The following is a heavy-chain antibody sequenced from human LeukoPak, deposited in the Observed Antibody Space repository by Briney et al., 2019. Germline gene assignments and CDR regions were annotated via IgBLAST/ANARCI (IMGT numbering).Heavy chain of an antibody. CDR3: AKGFSTLWVNYFDD. CDR2: IWHDGRSI. CDR1: GLSFSTHG. J-gene: IGHJ4*02. D-gene: IGHD2-21*01. Sequence: GGSLRLSCVASGLSFSTHGMHWVRQAPGKGLEWVAVIWHDGRSIYNEDSVKGRFTISRDTSENTVYLQMNSLRAEDTAVYYCAKGFSTLWVNYFDDWGQGTPVTVSS. V-gene: IGHV3-33*06.